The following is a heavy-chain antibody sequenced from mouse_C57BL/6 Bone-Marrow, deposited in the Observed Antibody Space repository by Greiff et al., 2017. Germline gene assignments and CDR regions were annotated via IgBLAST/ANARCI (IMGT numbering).Heavy chain of an antibody. CDR3: ARECRCYGYDEWCAY. J-gene: IGHJ3*01. D-gene: IGHD2-2*01. Sequence: QVQLQQSGAELARPWASVKLSCKASGYTFTSYGISWVKQRTGQGLEWIGEIYPRSGNTYYNEKFKGKATLTADKSSSTAYMELRSLTSEDSAVYFCARECRCYGYDEWCAYWGQGTLVTVSA. V-gene: IGHV1-81*01. CDR1: GYTFTSYG. CDR2: IYPRSGNT.